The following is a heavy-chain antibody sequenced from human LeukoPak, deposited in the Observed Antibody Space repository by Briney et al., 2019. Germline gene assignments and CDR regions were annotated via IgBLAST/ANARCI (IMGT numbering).Heavy chain of an antibody. D-gene: IGHD5-24*01. Sequence: ASVKVSCKVSGYTLTELSMHWVRQAPGKGLEWMGGFDPEDGETIYAQKFQGRVTITADESTSTAYMELSSLRSEDTAVYYCARVERRWLHTIGYDYWGQGTLVTVSS. CDR3: ARVERRWLHTIGYDY. J-gene: IGHJ4*02. CDR1: GYTLTELS. V-gene: IGHV1-24*01. CDR2: FDPEDGET.